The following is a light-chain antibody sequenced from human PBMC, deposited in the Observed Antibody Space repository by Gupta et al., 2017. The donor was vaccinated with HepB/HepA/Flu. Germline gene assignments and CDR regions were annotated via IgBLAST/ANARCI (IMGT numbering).Light chain of an antibody. CDR3: QSYDSSLSGHVV. CDR2: DNS. CDR1: SSKIAAGYD. J-gene: IGLJ2*01. V-gene: IGLV1-40*01. Sequence: QSVLTQPPSVSGAPGQRVTISCTGSSSKIAAGYDVHWYQQLPGTAPKLLIYDNSNRPSGVPDRFSGSKSGTSASLAITGLQAEDEADYYCQSYDSSLSGHVVFGGGTKLTVL.